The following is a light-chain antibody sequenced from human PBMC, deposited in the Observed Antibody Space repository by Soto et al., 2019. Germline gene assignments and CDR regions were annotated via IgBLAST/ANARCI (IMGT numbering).Light chain of an antibody. J-gene: IGLJ1*01. V-gene: IGLV1-51*02. CDR3: GTWDSSLSTFV. CDR1: SSNIGNYY. CDR2: END. Sequence: QSLLAQPPSVSAAPGQKVTRSCSGCSSNIGNYYVSWHQQLPGTAPKLLIYENDKRSSGIPDRFSGSKSGTSATLGITGLQTGDEADYYCGTWDSSLSTFVFGTGTKVTVL.